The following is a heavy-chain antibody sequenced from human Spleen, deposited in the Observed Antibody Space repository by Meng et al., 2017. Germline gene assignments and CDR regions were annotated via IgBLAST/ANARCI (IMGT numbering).Heavy chain of an antibody. D-gene: IGHD6-19*01. CDR3: VKHSSDWSLDS. Sequence: QVQLVQSGAEVKKPGASVKVSCKASGYTYTHYQMDLVRQAPGQGLEWMGWIHPSGNANYAQKFQGRVPMTTDTSTTTAYMELRSLRSDDSALYYCVKHSSDWSLDSWGQGTLVTVSS. V-gene: IGHV1-18*01. J-gene: IGHJ4*02. CDR2: IHPSGNA. CDR1: GYTYTHYQ.